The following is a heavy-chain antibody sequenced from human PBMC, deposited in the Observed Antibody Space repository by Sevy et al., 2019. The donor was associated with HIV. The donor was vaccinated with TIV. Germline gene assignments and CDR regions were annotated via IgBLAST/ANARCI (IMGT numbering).Heavy chain of an antibody. CDR3: ARDLNDFWSKLPYYYYGMDV. V-gene: IGHV3-21*01. D-gene: IGHD3-3*01. Sequence: GGSLRLSCAASGFTFSSYSMNWVRQAPGKGLEWVSSISSSSSYIYYADSVKGRFTISRDNAKNSLYLQMNSLRAEDTAVYYCARDLNDFWSKLPYYYYGMDVWGQWTTVTVSS. J-gene: IGHJ6*02. CDR1: GFTFSSYS. CDR2: ISSSSSYI.